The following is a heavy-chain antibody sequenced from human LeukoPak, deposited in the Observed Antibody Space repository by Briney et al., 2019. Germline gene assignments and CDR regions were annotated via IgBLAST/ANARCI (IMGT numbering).Heavy chain of an antibody. CDR2: ISSSSSTI. J-gene: IGHJ3*01. V-gene: IGHV3-48*04. D-gene: IGHD3-9*01. Sequence: PGGSLRLSCAASGFTFISYSMNWVRQAPGKGLEWVSYISSSSSTIYYADSVKGRFTIYRDNSKNTLYLQMNSLGGGDTAVYYWAKGRWGLTINNFDVWGQGTMVTVSS. CDR1: GFTFISYS. CDR3: AKGRWGLTINNFDV.